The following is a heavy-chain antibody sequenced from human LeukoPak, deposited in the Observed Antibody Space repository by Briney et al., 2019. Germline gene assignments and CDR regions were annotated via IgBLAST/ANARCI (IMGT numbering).Heavy chain of an antibody. Sequence: GGSLRLSCAASGFTFSTYAMSWVRQAPGKGLEWVSAISGSGVSTFYADSVKGRFTISRDNSKNTLYLQMNSLGGEDTAVYYCASRAGLSGSYDRHWGQGTLVTVSS. J-gene: IGHJ4*01. V-gene: IGHV3-23*01. D-gene: IGHD1-26*01. CDR3: ASRAGLSGSYDRH. CDR2: ISGSGVST. CDR1: GFTFSTYA.